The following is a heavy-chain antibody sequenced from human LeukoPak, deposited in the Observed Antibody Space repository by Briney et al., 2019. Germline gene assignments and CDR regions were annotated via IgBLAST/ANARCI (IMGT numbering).Heavy chain of an antibody. V-gene: IGHV3-23*01. J-gene: IGHJ4*02. CDR1: GFIFKKYW. CDR3: AKDDDFWSGPTPDYFDY. D-gene: IGHD3-3*01. CDR2: ISGSGGST. Sequence: GGSLRLSCAASGFIFKKYWMNWVRQAPGKGLEWVSAISGSGGSTYYADSVKGRFTISRDNSKNTLYLQMNSLRAEDTAVYYCAKDDDFWSGPTPDYFDYWGQGTLVTVSS.